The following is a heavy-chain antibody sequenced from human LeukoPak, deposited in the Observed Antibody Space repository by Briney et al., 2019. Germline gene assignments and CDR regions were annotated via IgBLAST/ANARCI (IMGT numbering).Heavy chain of an antibody. D-gene: IGHD6-6*01. Sequence: GGSLRPSCAASGFTFSSYSMNWVRQAPGKGLEWVSYISSSSSTIYYADSVKGRFTISRDNAKNSLYLQMNSLRDEDTAVYYCARDQGIIAARPDIDYWGQGTLVTVSS. J-gene: IGHJ4*02. CDR2: ISSSSSTI. CDR3: ARDQGIIAARPDIDY. V-gene: IGHV3-48*02. CDR1: GFTFSSYS.